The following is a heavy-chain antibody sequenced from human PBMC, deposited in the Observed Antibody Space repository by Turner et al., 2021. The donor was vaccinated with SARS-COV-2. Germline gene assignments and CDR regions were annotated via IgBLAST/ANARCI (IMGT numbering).Heavy chain of an antibody. V-gene: IGHV4-59*08. CDR2: RSYSGST. Sequence: QVQLPDSGPGLVQPSDTLSLTCTLPCGSFSTYYWSWIRQPPGKRLELIGYRSYSGSTKCNPSLKSRVTISVDTAKNQFSLNLISETGADTAVYYCAIRSRSGGWGVWDNWGQGTLVTVSS. J-gene: IGHJ4*02. CDR1: CGSFSTYY. D-gene: IGHD6-19*01. CDR3: AIRSRSGGWGVWDN.